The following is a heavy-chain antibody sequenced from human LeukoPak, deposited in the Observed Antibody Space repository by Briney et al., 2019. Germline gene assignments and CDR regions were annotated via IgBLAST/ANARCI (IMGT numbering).Heavy chain of an antibody. CDR3: ARDHHRRLYDSQARDTFDI. CDR2: ISYDGSNK. D-gene: IGHD3-22*01. V-gene: IGHV3-30*03. Sequence: GGSLRLSCAASGFTFSSYGMHWVRQAPGKGLEWVAVISYDGSNKYYADSVKGRFTISRDNAKNSLYLQMNSLRAEDTAMYYCARDHHRRLYDSQARDTFDIWGQGTMVTVSS. J-gene: IGHJ3*02. CDR1: GFTFSSYG.